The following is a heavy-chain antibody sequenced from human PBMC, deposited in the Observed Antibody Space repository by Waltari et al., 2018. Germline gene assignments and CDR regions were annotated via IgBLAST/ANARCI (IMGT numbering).Heavy chain of an antibody. D-gene: IGHD3-16*01. Sequence: CPASGFTVGNNYMNWVRQAPGKGLEWVSLIYSGGSTYYADSVKGRFTISRDSSKNTLYLKMNSLRAEDSAVYYCARDGNGGGVWGRGTTVTVSS. V-gene: IGHV3-66*01. CDR3: ARDGNGGGV. CDR2: IYSGGST. CDR1: GFTVGNNY. J-gene: IGHJ6*02.